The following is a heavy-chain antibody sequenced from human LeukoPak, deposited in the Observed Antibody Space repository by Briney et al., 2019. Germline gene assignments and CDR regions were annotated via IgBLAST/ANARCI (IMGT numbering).Heavy chain of an antibody. CDR1: GYTFTSYA. D-gene: IGHD1-26*01. J-gene: IGHJ3*02. V-gene: IGHV1-2*02. CDR2: INPNSGGT. CDR3: ARYSRGDAFDI. Sequence: EASVKVSCKASGYTFTSYAMHWVRQAPGQGPEWMGWINPNSGGTNYAQKFQGRVTMTRDTSISTAYMELSRLRSDDTAVYYCARYSRGDAFDIWGQGTKVTVSS.